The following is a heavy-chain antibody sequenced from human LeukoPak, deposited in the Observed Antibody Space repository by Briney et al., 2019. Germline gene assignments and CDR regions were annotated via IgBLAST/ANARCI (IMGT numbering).Heavy chain of an antibody. J-gene: IGHJ4*02. CDR3: AEDRRRTTAAALDY. CDR2: KSYDGSNK. Sequence: PGRSLRLSCAASGFTFSSYGMHWVRQAPGKGLEWVAVKSYDGSNKYYADSVKGRFTISRDNSKNTLYLQMNSLRAEDTAVYYCAEDRRRTTAAALDYWGQGTLVTVSS. V-gene: IGHV3-30*18. CDR1: GFTFSSYG. D-gene: IGHD1-7*01.